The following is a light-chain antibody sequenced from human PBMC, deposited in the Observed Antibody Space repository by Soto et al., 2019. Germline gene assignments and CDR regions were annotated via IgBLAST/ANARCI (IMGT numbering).Light chain of an antibody. V-gene: IGKV3-15*01. CDR2: GAS. Sequence: EIVMTQSPATLSVSPGERATLSCRASQSISSNLAWYQQKPGQAPRLLIYGASTRATGIPGRFSGSGSGTEFTVTISDLQSEDFAVYYGMHCNNWPPWTCGQGTKVELK. CDR3: MHCNNWPPWT. J-gene: IGKJ1*01. CDR1: QSISSN.